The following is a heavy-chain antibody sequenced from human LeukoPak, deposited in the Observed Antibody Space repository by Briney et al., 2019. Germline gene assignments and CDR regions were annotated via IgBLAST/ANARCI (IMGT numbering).Heavy chain of an antibody. CDR2: IYYSGST. J-gene: IGHJ4*02. CDR1: GGSISSYY. D-gene: IGHD6-6*01. V-gene: IGHV4-59*08. CDR3: ARSPYSSSWGFDY. Sequence: SETLSLTCTVSGGSISSYYWSWIRQPPGKGLEWIGYIYYSGSTNYNPSLKSRVTISVDTSKNQFSLKLSSVTAADTAVYYCARSPYSSSWGFDYWGQGTLVTVSS.